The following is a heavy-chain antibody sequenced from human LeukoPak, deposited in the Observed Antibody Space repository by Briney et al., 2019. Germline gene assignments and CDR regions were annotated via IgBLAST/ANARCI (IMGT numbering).Heavy chain of an antibody. D-gene: IGHD3-16*02. CDR3: ARDAAMTYRGYFDI. J-gene: IGHJ2*01. CDR2: LRQDGNNK. V-gene: IGHV3-30*02. CDR1: GFMFSTYW. Sequence: GGSLRLSCAASGFMFSTYWMSWVRQAPGKGLEWVAHLRQDGNNKIYADSLRGRFTISRNNSEKTVFLQMNSLRPEDTAVYYCARDAAMTYRGYFDIWGRGTLVTVSS.